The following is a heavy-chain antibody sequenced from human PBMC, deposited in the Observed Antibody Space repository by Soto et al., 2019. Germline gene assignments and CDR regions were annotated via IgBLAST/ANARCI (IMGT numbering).Heavy chain of an antibody. CDR1: GFIFSSYA. CDR3: AKGSVSVPRPVRMDG. V-gene: IGHV3-23*01. CDR2: ISGSGGST. Sequence: GSLRLSCAASGFIFSSYAMNWVRQAPGKGPEWVSSISGSGGSTYYADSVKGRFTISRDNSKNTLHLQMNSLRAEDTAVYYCAKGSVSVPRPVRMDGWGQGTTVTVSS. J-gene: IGHJ6*02. D-gene: IGHD1-26*01.